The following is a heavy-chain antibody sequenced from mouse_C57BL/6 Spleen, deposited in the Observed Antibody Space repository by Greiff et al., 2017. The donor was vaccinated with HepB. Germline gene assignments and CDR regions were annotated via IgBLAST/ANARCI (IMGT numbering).Heavy chain of an antibody. CDR3: ARSYDGYYIAY. J-gene: IGHJ3*01. CDR1: GYTFTSYW. CDR2: IDPSDSYT. V-gene: IGHV1-59*01. Sequence: QVQLKQPGAELVRPGTSVKLSCKASGYTFTSYWMHWVKQRPGQGLEWIGVIDPSDSYTNYNQKFKGKATLTVDTSSSTAYMQLSSLTSEDSAVYYCARSYDGYYIAYWGQGTLVTVSA. D-gene: IGHD2-3*01.